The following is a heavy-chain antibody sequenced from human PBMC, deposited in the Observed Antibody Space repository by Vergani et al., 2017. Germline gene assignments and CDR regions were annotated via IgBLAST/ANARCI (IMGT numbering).Heavy chain of an antibody. CDR3: AILLASDGLSYYYYGMDV. J-gene: IGHJ6*02. D-gene: IGHD2-21*01. CDR1: GFTSSYYG. V-gene: IGHV3-21*01. CDR2: ISSSSSYI. Sequence: VHLVESGGGVVQPGRSLRLSCVVSGFTSSYYGMHWVRQAPGKGLEWVSSISSSSSYIYYADSVKGRFTISRDNAKNSLYLQMNSLRAEDTAVYYCAILLASDGLSYYYYGMDVWGQGTTVTVSS.